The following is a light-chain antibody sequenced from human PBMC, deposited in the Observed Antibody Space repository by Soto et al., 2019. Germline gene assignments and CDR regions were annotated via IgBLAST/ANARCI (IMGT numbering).Light chain of an antibody. Sequence: QAVVTQEPSFSVSPGGTVTLTCGLSSGSVFTSYYPSWYQQTPGQAPRTLIHSTNSRSSGVPDRFSGSILGNKAALTITGAQAEDESDYYCALYVSNGIWVFGGGTQLTVL. CDR1: SGSVFTSYY. CDR2: STN. CDR3: ALYVSNGIWV. V-gene: IGLV8-61*01. J-gene: IGLJ3*02.